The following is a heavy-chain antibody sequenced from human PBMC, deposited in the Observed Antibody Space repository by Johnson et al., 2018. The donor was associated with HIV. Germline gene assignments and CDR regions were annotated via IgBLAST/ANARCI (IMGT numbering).Heavy chain of an antibody. Sequence: EVQLVESGGGLAQPGRSLRLSCTGSGFTFGDFAVSWVRQAPWKGLEWVGFIRSKTYGGTTEYAASVKGRLTISRDDSKSIAYLQMNSLKTEDTAVYYCIRSQRWLQFSEAFDIWGQGTMVTVSS. D-gene: IGHD5-24*01. V-gene: IGHV3-49*04. J-gene: IGHJ3*02. CDR2: IRSKTYGGTT. CDR1: GFTFGDFA. CDR3: IRSQRWLQFSEAFDI.